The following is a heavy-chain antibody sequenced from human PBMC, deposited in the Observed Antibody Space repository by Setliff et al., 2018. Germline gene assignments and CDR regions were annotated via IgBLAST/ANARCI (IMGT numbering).Heavy chain of an antibody. V-gene: IGHV4-38-2*02. CDR1: GYSISNDYF. CDR2: IYHSGST. J-gene: IGHJ4*02. Sequence: SETLSLTCTVSGYSISNDYFWGWIRQPPGKGLEWIGSIYHSGSTSYYPSLKSRVTISVDTSENQFSLNLSSVTAADTAVYYCAKHRSYFDYWGQGTLVTVST. CDR3: AKHRSYFDY.